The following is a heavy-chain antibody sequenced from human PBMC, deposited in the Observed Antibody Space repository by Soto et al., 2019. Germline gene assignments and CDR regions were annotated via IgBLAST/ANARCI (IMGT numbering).Heavy chain of an antibody. J-gene: IGHJ4*02. V-gene: IGHV3-48*04. CDR2: ISSSGSTI. CDR3: ARQRMKHFDY. Sequence: VQLVESGGGVVQPGRSLRLSCAASGFTFSSYGMHWVRQAPGKGLEWVSYISSSGSTIYYADSVKGRFTISRDNAKNSLYLQMNSLRAEDTAVYYCARQRMKHFDYWGQGTLVTVSS. CDR1: GFTFSSYG.